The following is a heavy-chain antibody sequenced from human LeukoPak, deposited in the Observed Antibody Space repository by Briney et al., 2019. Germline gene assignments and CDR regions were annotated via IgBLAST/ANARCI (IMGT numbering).Heavy chain of an antibody. CDR3: ARDGGTYDYGDYALLDY. V-gene: IGHV3-33*01. CDR1: GFTFSSYG. J-gene: IGHJ4*02. D-gene: IGHD4-17*01. CDR2: IWYGGSNK. Sequence: PGGSLRLSCAASGFTFSSYGMHWVRQAPGKGLEWVAVIWYGGSNKYYADSVKGRFTISRDNSKNTLYLQMNSLRAEDTAVYYCARDGGTYDYGDYALLDYWGQGTLVTVSS.